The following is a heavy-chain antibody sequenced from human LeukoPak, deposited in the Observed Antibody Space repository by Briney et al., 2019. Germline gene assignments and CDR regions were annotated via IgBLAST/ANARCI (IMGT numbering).Heavy chain of an antibody. CDR2: IYYSGST. D-gene: IGHD6-19*01. Sequence: PSETLSLTCTVSGGSISSYNWSWIRQPPGKGLEWIGYIYYSGSTNYNPSLKSRVTISVDTSKNQFSLKLSSVTAADTAVYYCARGGQWGPWYYFDYWGQGTLVTVSS. CDR3: ARGGQWGPWYYFDY. V-gene: IGHV4-59*01. J-gene: IGHJ4*02. CDR1: GGSISSYN.